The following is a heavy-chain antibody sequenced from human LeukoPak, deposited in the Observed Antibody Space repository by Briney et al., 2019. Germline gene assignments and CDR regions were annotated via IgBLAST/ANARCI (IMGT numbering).Heavy chain of an antibody. D-gene: IGHD3-22*01. CDR3: ARDFLGPSPNYYDSSGYYVDY. CDR1: GGSISSSSYY. Sequence: SETLSLTCTVSGGSISSSSYYWGWIRQPPGKGLEWIGSIYYSGSTYYNPSLKSRVTISVDTSKNQFSLKLSSVTAADTAVYYCARDFLGPSPNYYDSSGYYVDYWGQGTLVTVSS. J-gene: IGHJ4*02. V-gene: IGHV4-39*07. CDR2: IYYSGST.